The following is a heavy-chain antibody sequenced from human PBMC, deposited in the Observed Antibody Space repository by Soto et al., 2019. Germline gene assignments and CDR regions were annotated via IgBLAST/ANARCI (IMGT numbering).Heavy chain of an antibody. CDR3: ASGGLHGYTNGGLSYFHS. D-gene: IGHD5-18*01. CDR2: ISGSEGGA. J-gene: IGHJ4*02. CDR1: ELSSSNHA. V-gene: IGHV3-23*01. Sequence: EVHLLESGGGLVQPGGSLRLYCAASELSSSNHAMTWVRQAPGKGLEWVSGISGSEGGAYYADSVKGRFTISRDNSRSTLYLQMNSLRVEDTAVYYCASGGLHGYTNGGLSYFHSWGQGTLVTVSS.